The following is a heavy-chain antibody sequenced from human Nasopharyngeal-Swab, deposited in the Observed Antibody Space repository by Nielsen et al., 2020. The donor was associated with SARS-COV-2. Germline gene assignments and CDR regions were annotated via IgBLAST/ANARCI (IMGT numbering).Heavy chain of an antibody. V-gene: IGHV4-31*03. Sequence: SETLSLTCTVSGGSISSGGYYWSWIRQHPGKGLEWIGYIYYSGSTYYNPSLKSRVTISVDTSKNQFSLKLSSVTAADMAVYYCARVSGQLVLIDYWGQGTLVTVSS. CDR3: ARVSGQLVLIDY. CDR2: IYYSGST. D-gene: IGHD6-6*01. J-gene: IGHJ4*02. CDR1: GGSISSGGYY.